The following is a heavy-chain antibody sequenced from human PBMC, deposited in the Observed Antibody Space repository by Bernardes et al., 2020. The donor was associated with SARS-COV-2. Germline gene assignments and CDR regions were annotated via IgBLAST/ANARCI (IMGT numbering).Heavy chain of an antibody. Sequence: GGSLRLSCAASGFTVSTTYIIWVRQTPGKGLEWVSVIYSGGSLEYADSVKGRFTMSRLYSENTVYLQMNSLRPEDTAVYYCARGQHTTMAGMDVWGQGTTVTVSS. CDR3: ARGQHTTMAGMDV. V-gene: IGHV3-53*04. CDR1: GFTVSTTY. CDR2: IYSGGSL. D-gene: IGHD3-10*01. J-gene: IGHJ6*02.